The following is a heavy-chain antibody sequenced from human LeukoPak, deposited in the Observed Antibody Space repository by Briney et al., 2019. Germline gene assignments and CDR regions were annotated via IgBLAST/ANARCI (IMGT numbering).Heavy chain of an antibody. J-gene: IGHJ1*01. Sequence: SETLSLTCTVSGGSISSGGYYWSWIRQHPGKGLEWIGYIYYSGSTYYNPSLKSRVTISVDTSKNQFSLQLNSVTPEDTAVYYCARGYYYDSSGSSEYFQHWGQGTLVTVSS. V-gene: IGHV4-31*03. CDR3: ARGYYYDSSGSSEYFQH. D-gene: IGHD3-22*01. CDR2: IYYSGST. CDR1: GGSISSGGYY.